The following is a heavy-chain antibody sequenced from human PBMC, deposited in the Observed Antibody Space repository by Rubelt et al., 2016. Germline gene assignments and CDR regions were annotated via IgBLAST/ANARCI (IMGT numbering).Heavy chain of an antibody. CDR2: IDPRDSYI. D-gene: IGHD6-13*01. V-gene: IGHV5-10-1*01. Sequence: EVQLEQSGAEVKKAGESLKISCKGSGYSFTNYWISWVRQMPGKGLEWMGRIDPRDSYINYSPSFQGHVTISADKSISTAYLQWSSLKASDTAMYYCGRGNSWYPLWGQGTLVTVSS. CDR1: GYSFTNYW. J-gene: IGHJ4*02. CDR3: GRGNSWYPL.